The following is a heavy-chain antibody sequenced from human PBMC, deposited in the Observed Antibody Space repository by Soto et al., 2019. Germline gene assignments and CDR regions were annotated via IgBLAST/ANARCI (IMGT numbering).Heavy chain of an antibody. J-gene: IGHJ6*02. CDR3: ARHLTLYDYYYGMDV. Sequence: PSETLSLTCTVSGGSISSSSYYWGWIRQPPGKGLEWIGSIYYSGSTYYNPSLKSRVTISVDTSKNQFSLKLSSVTAADTAVYFFARHLTLYDYYYGMDVWGQGTTVTVSS. CDR1: GGSISSSSYY. V-gene: IGHV4-39*01. CDR2: IYYSGST.